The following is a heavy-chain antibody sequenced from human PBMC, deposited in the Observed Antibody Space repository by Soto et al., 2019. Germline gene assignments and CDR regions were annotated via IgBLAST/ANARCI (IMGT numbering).Heavy chain of an antibody. V-gene: IGHV3-74*01. CDR3: ARAQKWRQLTLNVFDL. J-gene: IGHJ3*01. CDR2: ITGAGDGT. CDR1: GLTIENSV. Sequence: GGSLRLSCVASGLTIENSVMHWVRQTPGKGRMSVSRITGAGDGTLYADSVQGRFTISRDNAKNTVYLHMTGLRVEETAVYYCARAQKWRQLTLNVFDLWGQGTTVTVSS. D-gene: IGHD5-18*01.